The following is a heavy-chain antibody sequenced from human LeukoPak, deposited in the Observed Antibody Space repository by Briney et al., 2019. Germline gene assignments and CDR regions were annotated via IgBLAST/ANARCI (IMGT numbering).Heavy chain of an antibody. CDR2: IHHSGST. V-gene: IGHV4-59*01. Sequence: SETLSLTRSVSGGSISSYYWSWIRQPPGKRLEWIGDIHHSGSTHYNPSLKSRVTISMDTSKNQFSLKLSSVTAADTAVYYCARETSWLGGDAFDIWGPGTMVSVSS. CDR3: ARETSWLGGDAFDI. CDR1: GGSISSYY. D-gene: IGHD2-2*01. J-gene: IGHJ3*02.